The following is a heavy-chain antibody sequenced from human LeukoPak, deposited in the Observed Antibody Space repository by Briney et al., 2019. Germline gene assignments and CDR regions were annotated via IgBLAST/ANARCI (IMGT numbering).Heavy chain of an antibody. CDR1: GLTFTNYG. Sequence: VSVKVSCKASGLTFTNYGITWVRQAPGQGLEWVGWISAYDGNTNYAQKFQGRVTMTTDTSTNTAYMELRSLRSDDAAVYYCARATPLRYCSSTSCPYYFDYWGQGTLVTVSS. D-gene: IGHD2-2*01. V-gene: IGHV1-18*01. J-gene: IGHJ4*02. CDR3: ARATPLRYCSSTSCPYYFDY. CDR2: ISAYDGNT.